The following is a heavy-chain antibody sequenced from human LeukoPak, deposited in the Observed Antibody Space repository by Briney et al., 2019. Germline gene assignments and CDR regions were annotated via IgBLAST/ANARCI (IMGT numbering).Heavy chain of an antibody. Sequence: SETLSLTCAVYGGSFSGYYWSWIRQPPGKGLEWIGEINHSGSTNYNPSLKSRVTISVDTSKNQFSLKLSSVTAADTAVYYCVGGQQLVPNLNKFDYWGQGTLVTVSS. CDR3: VGGQQLVPNLNKFDY. CDR1: GGSFSGYY. CDR2: INHSGST. J-gene: IGHJ4*02. D-gene: IGHD6-13*01. V-gene: IGHV4-34*01.